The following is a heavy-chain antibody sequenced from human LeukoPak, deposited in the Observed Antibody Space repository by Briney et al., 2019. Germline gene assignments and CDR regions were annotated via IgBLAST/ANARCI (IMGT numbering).Heavy chain of an antibody. D-gene: IGHD3-22*01. V-gene: IGHV3-23*01. CDR1: GFTFRNYA. CDR2: ISTSGGST. J-gene: IGHJ3*02. CDR3: AKDPRNYYDSSGYYGEPEIFDI. Sequence: GGSLRLSCAASGFTFRNYAMSWVRQAPGKGLEWVSGISTSGGSTYYADSVKGRHTISRDNTKNTLYLQMKSLRAEDTAVYYCAKDPRNYYDSSGYYGEPEIFDILGQGTMVTVSS.